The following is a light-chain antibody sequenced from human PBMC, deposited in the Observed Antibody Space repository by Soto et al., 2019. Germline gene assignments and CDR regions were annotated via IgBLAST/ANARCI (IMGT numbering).Light chain of an antibody. CDR1: SSDIGAYDS. CDR2: DVA. Sequence: QSVLTQPASVSGSPGQSITIPCTGTSSDIGAYDSVSWYQQYPDKAPKLIIYDVANRPSGVSDRLSGSKSGNTASLTISGLQAEDEADYYCTSYTTFSTLVLGGGTQLTVL. CDR3: TSYTTFSTLV. V-gene: IGLV2-14*01. J-gene: IGLJ7*01.